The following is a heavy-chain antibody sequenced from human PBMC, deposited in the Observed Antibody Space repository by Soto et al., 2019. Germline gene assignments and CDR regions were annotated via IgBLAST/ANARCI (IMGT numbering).Heavy chain of an antibody. CDR1: GGSISSGGYS. Sequence: QLQLQESGSGLVKPSQTLSLTCAVSGGSISSGGYSWSWIRQPPGKGLEWIGYIFPSGSTYYNPSLKSRVTISVDTSKNQFSLKVYSVTAADTAVYFCAREGGRWSADWYFDLWGRGTLVTGSS. J-gene: IGHJ2*01. CDR2: IFPSGST. V-gene: IGHV4-30-2*01. D-gene: IGHD3-3*01. CDR3: AREGGRWSADWYFDL.